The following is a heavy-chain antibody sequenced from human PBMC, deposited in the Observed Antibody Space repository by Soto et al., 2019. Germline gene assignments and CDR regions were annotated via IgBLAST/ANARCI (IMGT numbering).Heavy chain of an antibody. D-gene: IGHD3-22*01. CDR3: ARGSVVITGIFSWFDP. V-gene: IGHV1-46*01. CDR1: GYTFTSYY. Sequence: QVQLVQSGAEVKKPGASVKVSCKASGYTFTSYYMHWVRQAPGQGLEWMGIINPSGGSTSYAQKFQGRVNMTRDTSTSTVYMELSSLRSEDTAVYYCARGSVVITGIFSWFDPWGQGTLVTVSS. CDR2: INPSGGST. J-gene: IGHJ5*02.